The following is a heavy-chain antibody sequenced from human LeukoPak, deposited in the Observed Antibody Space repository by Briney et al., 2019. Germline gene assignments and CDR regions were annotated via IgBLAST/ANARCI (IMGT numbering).Heavy chain of an antibody. Sequence: SETLSLTCAVYGGSFSSYYWSWIRQPPGKGLEWIGEINHSGSTYYNPSLKSRVTISVDTSKNQFSLELSSVTAADTAVYYCARGDYIVGATDYWGQGTLVTVSS. CDR1: GGSFSSYY. CDR2: INHSGST. D-gene: IGHD1-26*01. CDR3: ARGDYIVGATDY. V-gene: IGHV4-34*01. J-gene: IGHJ4*02.